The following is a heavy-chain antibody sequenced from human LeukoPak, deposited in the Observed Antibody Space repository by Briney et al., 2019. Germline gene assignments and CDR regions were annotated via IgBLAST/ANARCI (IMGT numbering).Heavy chain of an antibody. CDR3: ARESLRYTYLYYFDY. V-gene: IGHV1-69*01. CDR1: GGTFSSYA. J-gene: IGHJ4*02. D-gene: IGHD1-1*01. Sequence: SVKVSCKASGGTFSSYAISWVRQAPGQGLEWMGVIIPIFGTANYAQKFQGRVTITADESTSTAYMELSSLRSEDTAVYYCARESLRYTYLYYFDYWGQGTLVTVSS. CDR2: IIPIFGTA.